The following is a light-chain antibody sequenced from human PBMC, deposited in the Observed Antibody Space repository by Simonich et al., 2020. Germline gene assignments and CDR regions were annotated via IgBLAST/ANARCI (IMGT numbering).Light chain of an antibody. CDR1: SGSIASNY. V-gene: IGLV6-57*01. J-gene: IGLJ3*02. Sequence: NFMLTQPHSVSESPGKTVTISCTRSSGSIASNYVQWYQQRPGSSPPTVIYEDNQRPYGVPDRFSGSIDSSSNSASLTISGLKTEDEADYYCQSYDSSNQVFGGGTKLTVL. CDR2: EDN. CDR3: QSYDSSNQV.